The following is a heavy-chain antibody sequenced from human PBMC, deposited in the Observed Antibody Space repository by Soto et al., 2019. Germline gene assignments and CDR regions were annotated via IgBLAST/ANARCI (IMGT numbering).Heavy chain of an antibody. J-gene: IGHJ4*02. CDR2: IGGGSGST. V-gene: IGHV3-23*01. CDR1: GFTFTNYA. D-gene: IGHD6-13*01. Sequence: VQLLESGGGFVQPGGSLRLSCAAYGFTFTNYALSWVRQAPGKGLEWVSTIGGGSGSTSYADSVKGRFSISRENSKNTLYLQMSSLRAEDTALYYCATRMYSTSWYYFVSWGQGTLVTVSS. CDR3: ATRMYSTSWYYFVS.